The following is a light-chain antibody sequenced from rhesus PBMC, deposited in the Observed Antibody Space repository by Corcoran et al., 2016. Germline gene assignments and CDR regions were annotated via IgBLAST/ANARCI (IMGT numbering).Light chain of an antibody. Sequence: DIQMTQSPSSLSASVGDTVTITCRASQSISSWLDWYQQKPGKDPKLLIYKATSLQSGVPSRFSGSGAGTDFTLTISRLQPEDFSSYYSLQYSSSPYSFGQGTKVAIK. V-gene: IGKV1-22*01. CDR2: KAT. CDR3: LQYSSSPYS. J-gene: IGKJ2*01. CDR1: QSISSW.